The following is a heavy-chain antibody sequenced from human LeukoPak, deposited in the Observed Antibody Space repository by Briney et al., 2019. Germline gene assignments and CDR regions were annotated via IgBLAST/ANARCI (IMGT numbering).Heavy chain of an antibody. CDR1: GFTFSSYG. CDR3: AKSMDYYDSSGYHPYDAFDI. V-gene: IGHV3-33*06. CDR2: IWYDGSNK. J-gene: IGHJ3*02. Sequence: PGRSLRLSCAASGFTFSSYGMHWVRQAPGKGLEWVAVIWYDGSNKYYADSVKGRFTISRDNSKNTLYLQMNSLRAEDTAVYYRAKSMDYYDSSGYHPYDAFDIWGQGTMVTVSS. D-gene: IGHD3-22*01.